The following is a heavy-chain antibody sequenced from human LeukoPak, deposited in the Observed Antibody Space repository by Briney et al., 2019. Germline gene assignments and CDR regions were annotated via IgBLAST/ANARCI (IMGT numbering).Heavy chain of an antibody. D-gene: IGHD5/OR15-5a*01. V-gene: IGHV4-39*01. Sequence: SETLSLTCTVSGGSISSGSYYWGWIRQPPGKGLEWIGSIYYSGNTYHNPSLKSRVTISVDTSKNQFSLKLSSVTAADTAVYYCATGLPTYWYFDLWGRGTLVTVSS. J-gene: IGHJ2*01. CDR3: ATGLPTYWYFDL. CDR2: IYYSGNT. CDR1: GGSISSGSYY.